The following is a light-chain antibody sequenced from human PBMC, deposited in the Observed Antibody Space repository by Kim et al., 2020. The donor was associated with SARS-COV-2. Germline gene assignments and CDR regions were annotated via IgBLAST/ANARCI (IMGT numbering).Light chain of an antibody. CDR1: QSVSSN. CDR2: GAS. CDR3: QQYNNWPGT. J-gene: IGKJ1*01. Sequence: PGERAPRSCGASQSVSSNLAWYQQEPGQAPRLLIYGASTRATGIPARFSGSGSGTEFTHTISSLQSEDFAVYYCQQYNNWPGTFGQGTKVDIK. V-gene: IGKV3-15*01.